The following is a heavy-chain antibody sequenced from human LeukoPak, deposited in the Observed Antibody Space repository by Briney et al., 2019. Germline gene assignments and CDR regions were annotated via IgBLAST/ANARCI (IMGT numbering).Heavy chain of an antibody. Sequence: GGPLTLSCIASSLTLRHYSIQWLPRSPHKGLEWVSSINPTSSSIYYADAVRGRFTISRDNAKSSLYLQMDSLRAEDTAVYYCVRLRRNSDRSYYYYYYDSWGQGILVTVSS. J-gene: IGHJ5*01. CDR3: VRLRRNSDRSYYYYYYDS. CDR1: SLTLRHYS. V-gene: IGHV3-21*01. D-gene: IGHD3-10*01. CDR2: INPTSSSI.